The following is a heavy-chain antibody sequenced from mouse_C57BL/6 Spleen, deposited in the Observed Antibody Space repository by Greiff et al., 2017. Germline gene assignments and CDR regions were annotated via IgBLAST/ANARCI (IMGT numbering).Heavy chain of an antibody. V-gene: IGHV5-17*01. CDR3: AGLGYDPLYAMDY. Sequence: DVKLVESGGGLVKPGGSLKLSCAASGFTFSDYGMHWVRQAPEKGLEWVAYISRGSSTIDYADTLKGRFTISRDNAKNTLFLQMTSLRSEDTAMYYCAGLGYDPLYAMDYWGQGPSGTVSS. CDR1: GFTFSDYG. D-gene: IGHD2-2*01. J-gene: IGHJ4*01. CDR2: ISRGSSTI.